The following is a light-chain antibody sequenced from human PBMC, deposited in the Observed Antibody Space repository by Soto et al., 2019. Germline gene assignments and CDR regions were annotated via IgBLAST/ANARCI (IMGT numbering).Light chain of an antibody. V-gene: IGKV1-5*03. J-gene: IGKJ5*01. Sequence: IQMTQSPSTLSGSVGDRVTITCRASEAISSWFSWYQQKPGKAPELLIYKASTLKRGVPSRFSGSGSGTEFTLTISSLQPDDFATYYCQQSFSIPTFGHGTRREN. CDR1: EAISSW. CDR3: QQSFSIPT. CDR2: KAS.